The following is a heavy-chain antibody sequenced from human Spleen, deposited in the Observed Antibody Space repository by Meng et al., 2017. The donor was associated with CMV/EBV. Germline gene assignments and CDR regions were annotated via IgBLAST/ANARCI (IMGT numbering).Heavy chain of an antibody. CDR2: INPNTGGT. CDR3: ARDPSPIHLWPHSYFDY. D-gene: IGHD5-18*01. CDR1: GYTFTGYY. V-gene: IGHV1-2*02. J-gene: IGHJ4*02. Sequence: ASVKVSCKASGYTFTGYYIHWVRQAPGQGLEWMGWINPNTGGTNYAQKFQGRVTMTRDTSISTVYMDLSRLRSDDTAVYYCARDPSPIHLWPHSYFDYWGQGTLVTVSS.